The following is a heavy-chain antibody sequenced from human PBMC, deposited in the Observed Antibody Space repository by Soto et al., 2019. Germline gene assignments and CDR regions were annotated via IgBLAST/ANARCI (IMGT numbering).Heavy chain of an antibody. Sequence: QVQLVQSGAEVKKPGASVKVSCKTSGYTFTRYDINWVRQATGQGLEWMGWMNPKSGYTGSAQRSQDRITMSRDTSISTAYMELSSLRSEDTAMYYCARTDGDLDYWGQGTLVTVSS. CDR1: GYTFTRYD. D-gene: IGHD4-17*01. CDR2: MNPKSGYT. CDR3: ARTDGDLDY. V-gene: IGHV1-8*01. J-gene: IGHJ4*01.